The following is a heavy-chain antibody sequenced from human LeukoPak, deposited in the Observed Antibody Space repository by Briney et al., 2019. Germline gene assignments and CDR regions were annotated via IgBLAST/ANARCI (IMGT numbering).Heavy chain of an antibody. D-gene: IGHD3-22*01. J-gene: IGHJ4*02. CDR3: ARGGLYYYDSSGN. CDR2: ISSNGGST. CDR1: GFTFSGYA. Sequence: GGSLRLSCAASGFTFSGYAMHWVRQAPGKGLEYVSAISSNGGSTYYANSVKGRFTISRDNSKNTLYLQMGSLRAEDMAVYYCARGGLYYYDSSGNWGQGTLVTVSS. V-gene: IGHV3-64*01.